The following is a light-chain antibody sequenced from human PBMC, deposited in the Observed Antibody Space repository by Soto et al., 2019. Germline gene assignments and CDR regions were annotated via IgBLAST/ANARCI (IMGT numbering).Light chain of an antibody. V-gene: IGKV1-5*01. Sequence: DIQMTQSPSTLSASVGDRVTITCRASQSIGDSLAWYQQKPGKAPYLLISDVSSLERGVPSRFSGSGSGTEFTLTISSLQPEDFATYYCQQVNVYPSTFGGGTKVDIK. CDR3: QQVNVYPST. J-gene: IGKJ4*01. CDR2: DVS. CDR1: QSIGDS.